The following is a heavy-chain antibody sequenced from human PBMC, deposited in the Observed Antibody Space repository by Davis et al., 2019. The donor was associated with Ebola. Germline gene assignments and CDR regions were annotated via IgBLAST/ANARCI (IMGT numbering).Heavy chain of an antibody. CDR3: ARGSSSYYYYLIDL. CDR1: GFTFNTYT. CDR2: IDSSSTYI. Sequence: GESLKTPCAASGFTFNTYTMNWVRQAPGKGLEWVSSIDSSSTYISSADSVKGRFTISRDNAKNSLYLQMNSLRAEDTAVYYCARGSSSYYYYLIDLWGRGTLVTVSS. J-gene: IGHJ2*01. V-gene: IGHV3-21*01. D-gene: IGHD6-13*01.